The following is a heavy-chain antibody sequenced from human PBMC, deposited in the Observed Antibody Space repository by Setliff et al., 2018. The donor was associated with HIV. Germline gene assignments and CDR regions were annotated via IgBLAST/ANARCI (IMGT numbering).Heavy chain of an antibody. CDR1: GGSISSGDYY. V-gene: IGHV4-30-4*08. CDR2: IYNSGST. D-gene: IGHD3-10*01. CDR3: ARETNASGSLTAYWYFDL. J-gene: IGHJ2*01. Sequence: KPSETLSLTCTVSGGSISSGDYYWTWIRQPPGKGLEWIGYIYNSGSTYYEPSLRGRVTISIDKNQFSLKLTSVTAADTAVYYCARETNASGSLTAYWYFDLWGRGTLVTVSS.